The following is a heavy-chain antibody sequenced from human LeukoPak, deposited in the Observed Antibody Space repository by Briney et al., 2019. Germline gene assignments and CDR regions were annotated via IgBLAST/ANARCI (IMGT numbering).Heavy chain of an antibody. V-gene: IGHV1-18*01. J-gene: IGHJ6*02. CDR3: AKQGVVVTHYYGMDV. D-gene: IGHD3-22*01. CDR2: ISAYNGNT. CDR1: GYTFTSYG. Sequence: ASVKVSCKASGYTFTSYGISWVRQAPGQGLEWMGWISAYNGNTNYAQKLQGRVTMTTDTSTSTAYMELSSLRSEDTAVYYCAKQGVVVTHYYGMDVWGQGTTVTVSS.